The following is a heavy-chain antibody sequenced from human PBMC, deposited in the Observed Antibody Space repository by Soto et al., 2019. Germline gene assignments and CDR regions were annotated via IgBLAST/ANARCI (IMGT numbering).Heavy chain of an antibody. Sequence: SETLSLTCAVSGGSISSSNWWSWVRQPPGKGLEWIGETYHSGSTNYNPSLKSRVTISVDKSKNQFSLKLSSVTAADTAVYYCARVYGSYLYYFDYWGQGTLVTVSS. CDR2: TYHSGST. CDR1: GGSISSSNW. CDR3: ARVYGSYLYYFDY. V-gene: IGHV4-4*02. D-gene: IGHD1-26*01. J-gene: IGHJ4*02.